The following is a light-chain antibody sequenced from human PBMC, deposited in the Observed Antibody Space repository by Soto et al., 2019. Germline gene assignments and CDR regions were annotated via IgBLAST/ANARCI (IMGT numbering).Light chain of an antibody. V-gene: IGLV2-14*01. Sequence: QSVLTQPASVSGSPGQSITISCSGTSSDIGAYDHVAWYQQFTGKSPKLMIYSVSNRPSGVSNRFSGSKSGNTASLTISGLHAYVEAYYYCISYSVFMSFVFGSVTKLTVL. CDR3: ISYSVFMSFV. CDR2: SVS. J-gene: IGLJ1*01. CDR1: SSDIGAYDH.